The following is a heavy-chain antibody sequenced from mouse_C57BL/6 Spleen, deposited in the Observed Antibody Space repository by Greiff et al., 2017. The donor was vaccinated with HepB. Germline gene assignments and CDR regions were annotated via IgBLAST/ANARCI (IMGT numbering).Heavy chain of an antibody. CDR3: TRGEVLDTMVTTGAMDY. D-gene: IGHD2-2*01. V-gene: IGHV1-15*01. Sequence: VQLQQSGAELVRPGASVTLSCKASGYTFTDYEMHWVKQTPVHGLEWIGAIDPETGGTAYNQKFKGKAILTADKSSSTAYMELRSLTSEDSAVYYCTRGEVLDTMVTTGAMDYWGQGTSVTVSS. CDR1: GYTFTDYE. J-gene: IGHJ4*01. CDR2: IDPETGGT.